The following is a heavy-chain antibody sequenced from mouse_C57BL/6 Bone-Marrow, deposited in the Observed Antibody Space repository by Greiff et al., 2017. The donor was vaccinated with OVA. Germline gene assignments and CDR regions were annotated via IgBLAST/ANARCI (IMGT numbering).Heavy chain of an antibody. CDR3: AKHERSHYGSSGWFAY. Sequence: QVQLKESGPGLVAPSQSLSLTCTASGFSLTSYGVDWVRQPPGQGLEWLGVIWGGGSTNYYSALLSGLSIIQDNSKSQVYLKMNSLQTDDRAMYEGAKHERSHYGSSGWFAYWGQGTLVTVSA. CDR1: GFSLTSYG. D-gene: IGHD1-1*01. V-gene: IGHV2-9*01. CDR2: IWGGGST. J-gene: IGHJ3*01.